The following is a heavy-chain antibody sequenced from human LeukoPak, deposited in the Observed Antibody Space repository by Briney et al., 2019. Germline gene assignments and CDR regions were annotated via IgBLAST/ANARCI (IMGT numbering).Heavy chain of an antibody. CDR3: TTRRQDGW. Sequence: TGGSLRLSCVGSGFTFSDAWMSWVRQAPGKGLEWVGCIKSKSDGGTIDYAAPVKGRFTISRDDSRNTLYLQMNSLKTEDTAVYYCTTRRQDGWWGQGTLVTVS. CDR2: IKSKSDGGTI. CDR1: GFTFSDAW. J-gene: IGHJ4*02. D-gene: IGHD2-15*01. V-gene: IGHV3-15*01.